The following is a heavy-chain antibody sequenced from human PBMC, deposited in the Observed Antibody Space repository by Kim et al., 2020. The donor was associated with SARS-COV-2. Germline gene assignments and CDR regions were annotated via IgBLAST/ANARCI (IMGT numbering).Heavy chain of an antibody. D-gene: IGHD3-10*01. J-gene: IGHJ4*02. CDR2: ISSSSSYI. V-gene: IGHV3-21*01. CDR3: AREWFGFGESGY. CDR1: GFTFSSYS. Sequence: GGSLRLSCAASGFTFSSYSMNWVRQAPGKGLEWVSSISSSSSYIYYADSVKGRFTISRDNAKNSLYLQMNSLRAEDTAVYYCAREWFGFGESGYWGQGTLVTVSS.